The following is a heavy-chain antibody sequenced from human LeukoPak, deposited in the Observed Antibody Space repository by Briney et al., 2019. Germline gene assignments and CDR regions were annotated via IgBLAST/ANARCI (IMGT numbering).Heavy chain of an antibody. V-gene: IGHV4-59*08. J-gene: IGHJ5*02. CDR2: IYYSGST. Sequence: SETLSLTCTVSGGSISSYYWSWIRQPPGKGLGWIGYIYYSGSTNYNPSLKSRVTISVDKSRNHFSLNLSSVTAADTAVYYCARHYGPWGQGTLVTVSS. D-gene: IGHD3-10*01. CDR1: GGSISSYY. CDR3: ARHYGP.